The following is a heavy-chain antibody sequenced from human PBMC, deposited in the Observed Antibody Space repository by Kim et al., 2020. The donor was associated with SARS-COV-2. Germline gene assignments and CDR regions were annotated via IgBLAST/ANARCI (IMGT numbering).Heavy chain of an antibody. Sequence: GGSLRLSCAASGFTFSSYSMNWVRQAPGKGLEWVSSISSSSSYIYYADSVKGRFTISRDNAKNSLYLQMNSLRAEDTAVYYCAREGMGFGERLTYYYYGMDVWGQGTTVTVSS. V-gene: IGHV3-21*01. J-gene: IGHJ6*02. D-gene: IGHD3-10*01. CDR2: ISSSSSYI. CDR3: AREGMGFGERLTYYYYGMDV. CDR1: GFTFSSYS.